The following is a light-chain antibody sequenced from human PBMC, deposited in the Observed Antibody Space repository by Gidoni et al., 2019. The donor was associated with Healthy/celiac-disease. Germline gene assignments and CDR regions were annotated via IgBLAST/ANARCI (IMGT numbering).Light chain of an antibody. CDR2: AAA. Sequence: DLQMTQSPSSRSASVVDRVTITGRASHGISNYLAWYQQKPGNVPKLLIYAAATLQSGVPSRFSGSGSGTDFTLTSSSLQPEDVATYYCQKYNSAPWTFGQGTKVEIK. CDR3: QKYNSAPWT. V-gene: IGKV1-27*01. CDR1: HGISNY. J-gene: IGKJ1*01.